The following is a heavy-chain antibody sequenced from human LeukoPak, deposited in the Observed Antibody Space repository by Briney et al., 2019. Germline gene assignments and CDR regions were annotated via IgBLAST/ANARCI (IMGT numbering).Heavy chain of an antibody. CDR1: GGPFSGYY. V-gene: IGHV4-34*01. J-gene: IGHJ6*02. CDR2: INHSGST. Sequence: SETLSLTCAVYGGPFSGYYWSWLRQPPGKGLEWIGEINHSGSTNYNPSLKSRVTISVDTSKNQFSLKLSSVTAADTAVYYCARVRRVSYGSGSYPHYYYGMDVWGQGTTVTVSS. D-gene: IGHD3-10*01. CDR3: ARVRRVSYGSGSYPHYYYGMDV.